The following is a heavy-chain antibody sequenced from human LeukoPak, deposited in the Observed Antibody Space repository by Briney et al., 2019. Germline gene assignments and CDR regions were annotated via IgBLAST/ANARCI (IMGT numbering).Heavy chain of an antibody. V-gene: IGHV4-59*02. CDR1: GGSVSSYY. CDR3: AGQTTVTYYYYYMDV. CDR2: MYYTGSS. J-gene: IGHJ6*03. D-gene: IGHD4-17*01. Sequence: KPSETLSLTCTVSGGSVSSYYWSWIRQPPGKGLEWIGYMYYTGSSNYNPSLKSRVTISLDTSKNQFSLKLSSKTAADTAVYYCAGQTTVTYYYYYMDVWGKGTTVTVSS.